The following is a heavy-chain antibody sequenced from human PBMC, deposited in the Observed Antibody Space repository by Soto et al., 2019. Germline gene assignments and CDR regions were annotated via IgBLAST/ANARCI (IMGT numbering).Heavy chain of an antibody. CDR3: ARGLGYYFDS. CDR1: GGSVSSSSYF. Sequence: SETLSLTCTVSGGSVSSSSYFWGWIHQPPGKGLEWIGNIHYGGTTYYNASLKSRVTISVDTPKNQSSLKLYSVTAADSAVYSCARGLGYYFDSWGQGTLVTVSS. D-gene: IGHD5-12*01. V-gene: IGHV4-39*01. J-gene: IGHJ4*02. CDR2: IHYGGTT.